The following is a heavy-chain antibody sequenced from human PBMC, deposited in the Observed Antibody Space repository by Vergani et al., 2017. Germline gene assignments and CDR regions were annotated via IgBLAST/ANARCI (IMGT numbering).Heavy chain of an antibody. Sequence: QVQLQESGPGLVKPSETLSLPCSVSGYSISRGYYWGWIRQSPGKGLEWIATVFHSGSAYYNPSLRRRVTISVETSKNQFSLRLTTLTAADTAVYYCATGAGAFDIWGQGTLVTVSS. D-gene: IGHD7-27*01. V-gene: IGHV4-38-2*02. CDR2: VFHSGSA. CDR3: ATGAGAFDI. J-gene: IGHJ4*02. CDR1: GYSISRGYY.